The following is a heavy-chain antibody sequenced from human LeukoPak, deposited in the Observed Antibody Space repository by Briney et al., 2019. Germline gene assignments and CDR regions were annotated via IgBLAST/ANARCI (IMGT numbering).Heavy chain of an antibody. Sequence: SVKVSCKASGGTFSNYAITWVRQAPGQGLEWMGGIIPVFGSTNYAQKFQDRVTITADESTTTAYMELSSLRSEDTAVYYCAREVPTVLLPTAMMGWFDPWGQGTLVTVSS. V-gene: IGHV1-69*13. CDR1: GGTFSNYA. CDR3: AREVPTVLLPTAMMGWFDP. CDR2: IIPVFGST. D-gene: IGHD2-2*01. J-gene: IGHJ5*02.